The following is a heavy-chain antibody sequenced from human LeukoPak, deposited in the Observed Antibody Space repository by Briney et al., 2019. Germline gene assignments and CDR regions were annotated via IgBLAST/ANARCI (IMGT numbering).Heavy chain of an antibody. CDR3: AREEGRVAYYDSSGYPDY. J-gene: IGHJ4*02. D-gene: IGHD3-22*01. CDR2: INPKNGGT. CDR1: GYTFSDYF. V-gene: IGHV1-2*02. Sequence: AASVKVSCKASGYTFSDYFIHWVRQAPGQGLEWMGWINPKNGGTYYAQKFQGRVTMTRDTSISTAYMELRRLRSDDTAVYYCAREEGRVAYYDSSGYPDYWGQGTLVTVSS.